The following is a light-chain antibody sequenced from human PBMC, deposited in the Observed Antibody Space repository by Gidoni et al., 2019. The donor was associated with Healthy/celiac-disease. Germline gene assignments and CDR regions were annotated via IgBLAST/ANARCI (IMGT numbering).Light chain of an antibody. CDR2: LGS. Sequence: DIVMTQSPLPLPVTPGEPASISCRSSQSLLHSNGYNYLDWYLQKPGQSPQLLIYLGSNRASGVPDRFRGSGSGTDFTLKISRVEAEDVGVYYCMQALQTSWTFGQGTKVEIK. V-gene: IGKV2-28*01. CDR3: MQALQTSWT. CDR1: QSLLHSNGYNY. J-gene: IGKJ1*01.